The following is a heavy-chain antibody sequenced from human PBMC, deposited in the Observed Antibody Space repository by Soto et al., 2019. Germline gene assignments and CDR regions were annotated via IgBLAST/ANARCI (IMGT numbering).Heavy chain of an antibody. V-gene: IGHV4-59*08. Sequence: SETLSLTCTVSGGSISSYYWSWIRQPPGKGLEWIGYIYYSGSTNYNPSLKSRVTISVDTSKNQFSLKLSSVTAADTAVYYCARQAVSKIEWFDPWGQGTLVTVSS. D-gene: IGHD2-8*01. CDR1: GGSISSYY. J-gene: IGHJ5*02. CDR3: ARQAVSKIEWFDP. CDR2: IYYSGST.